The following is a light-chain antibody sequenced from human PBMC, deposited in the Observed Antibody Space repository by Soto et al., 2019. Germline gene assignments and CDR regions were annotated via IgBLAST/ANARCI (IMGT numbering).Light chain of an antibody. CDR1: SSNIGAGYD. J-gene: IGLJ2*01. Sequence: QSVLTQPPSVSGAPGQRVTISCTGSSSNIGAGYDVHWYQQLPGTAPKLLIYGNSNRPSGVSNRFSGSKSGNTASLTISGLQAEDEGDYYCSSYTSTSTVKFGGGTKVTVL. V-gene: IGLV1-40*01. CDR2: GNS. CDR3: SSYTSTSTVK.